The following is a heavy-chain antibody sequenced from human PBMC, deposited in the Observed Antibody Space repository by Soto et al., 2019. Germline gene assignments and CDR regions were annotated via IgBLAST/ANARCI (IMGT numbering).Heavy chain of an antibody. CDR3: SSSMIVVVIRKAAFDI. V-gene: IGHV3-23*01. D-gene: IGHD3-22*01. Sequence: GGALRLSCAASGFTFSSYAMSWVRQAPGKGLEWVSAISGSGGSTYYADSVKGRFTISRDNSKNTLYLQMNSLRAEDTAVYYCSSSMIVVVIRKAAFDIWGQGTMVTVSS. J-gene: IGHJ3*02. CDR1: GFTFSSYA. CDR2: ISGSGGST.